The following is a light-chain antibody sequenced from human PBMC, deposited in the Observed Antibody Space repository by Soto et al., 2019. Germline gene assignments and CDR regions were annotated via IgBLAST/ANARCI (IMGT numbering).Light chain of an antibody. CDR2: DVS. J-gene: IGLJ1*01. Sequence: QSALTQPASVSGSPGQSITISCTGTSSDVGGYNYVSWYQQHPGKAPKLMIYDVSNRPSGVSNRFSGSKSGNTASLTISGLQAEDEADYYCISYTSSRTRVFGTGTKLTV. CDR3: ISYTSSRTRV. CDR1: SSDVGGYNY. V-gene: IGLV2-14*01.